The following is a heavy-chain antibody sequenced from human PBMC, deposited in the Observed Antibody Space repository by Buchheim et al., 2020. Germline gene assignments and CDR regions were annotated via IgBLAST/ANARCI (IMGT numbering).Heavy chain of an antibody. CDR3: ARVMCGGGSCYDPLDYYYYHGMDV. V-gene: IGHV4-59*01. Sequence: QVQLQESGPGLVKPSETLSLTCIVSGGSIRNFYWSWIRQPPGKGLEWIGYVFDSGSTNYSPSLKSRVSISIDTSKNQFSLKLSSVTAADTAVYYCARVMCGGGSCYDPLDYYYYHGMDVWGQGTT. J-gene: IGHJ6*02. D-gene: IGHD2-15*01. CDR2: VFDSGST. CDR1: GGSIRNFY.